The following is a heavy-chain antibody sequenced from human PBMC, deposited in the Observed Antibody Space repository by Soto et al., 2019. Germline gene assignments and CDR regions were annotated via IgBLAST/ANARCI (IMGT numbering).Heavy chain of an antibody. CDR1: GYTFTSYD. D-gene: IGHD1-7*01. CDR2: MNPNSGNT. J-gene: IGHJ6*02. CDR3: ARGGYNWNYAYYYGMDV. V-gene: IGHV1-8*01. Sequence: QVQLVQSGAEVKKPGASVKVSCKASGYTFTSYDLNWVRQATGQGPEWMGWMNPNSGNTGYAQKFQGRVIMTRDTSVSTAYMELSSLISEDAAVYYCARGGYNWNYAYYYGMDVWGQGTTVTVSS.